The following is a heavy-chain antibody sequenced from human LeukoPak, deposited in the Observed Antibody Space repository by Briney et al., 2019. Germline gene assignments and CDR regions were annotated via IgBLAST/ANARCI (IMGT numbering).Heavy chain of an antibody. Sequence: SETLSLTCTVSGGSISSSSYYWGWIRQPPGKGLEWIGSIYYSGSTYYNPSLKSRVTISVDTSKNQFSLKLSSVTAADTAVYYCARDPSYGDPVGNYWGQGTLVTVSS. CDR1: GGSISSSSYY. V-gene: IGHV4-39*02. CDR2: IYYSGST. J-gene: IGHJ4*02. D-gene: IGHD4-17*01. CDR3: ARDPSYGDPVGNY.